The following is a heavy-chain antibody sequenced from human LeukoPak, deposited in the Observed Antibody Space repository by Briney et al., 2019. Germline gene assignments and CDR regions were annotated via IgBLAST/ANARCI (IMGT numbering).Heavy chain of an antibody. V-gene: IGHV3-72*01. CDR3: ARYSGYDSPFDY. Sequence: GGSLRLSCAASGFTFSDHYMDWVRQAPGKGLERVGRTRNKANSYTTEYAASVKGRFTISRDDSKNSLYLQMNSLKTEDTAVYYCARYSGYDSPFDYWGQGTLVTVSS. J-gene: IGHJ4*02. D-gene: IGHD5-12*01. CDR2: TRNKANSYTT. CDR1: GFTFSDHY.